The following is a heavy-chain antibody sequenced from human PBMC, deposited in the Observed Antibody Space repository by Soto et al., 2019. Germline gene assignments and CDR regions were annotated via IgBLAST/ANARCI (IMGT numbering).Heavy chain of an antibody. CDR3: ARDSPQIGY. Sequence: EVQLVESGGGLIQPGGSLRLSCAASGFTFSSYCMSWVRQAPGKGLEWVSFICISSSSIYYADSVKGRFTISRDNAQNSLYLKMSSLRAEDTVVYYCARDSPQIGYWGQGTLVIVSS. J-gene: IGHJ4*02. CDR1: GFTFSSYC. V-gene: IGHV3-48*01. CDR2: ICISSSSI.